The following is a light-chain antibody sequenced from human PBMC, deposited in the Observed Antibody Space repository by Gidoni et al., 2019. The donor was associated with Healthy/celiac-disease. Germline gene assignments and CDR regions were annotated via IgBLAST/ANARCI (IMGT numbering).Light chain of an antibody. Sequence: QSALTQPASVSGSPGQSITISCTGTSSDVGGYNYVSWYQQHPGKAPKLMIYDVSNRPSGVSNRFSGSKSGNTASLTISGLQAEDEADYYCSSYTSSSTLLFGGGTKLXV. CDR2: DVS. CDR1: SSDVGGYNY. J-gene: IGLJ2*01. CDR3: SSYTSSSTLL. V-gene: IGLV2-14*03.